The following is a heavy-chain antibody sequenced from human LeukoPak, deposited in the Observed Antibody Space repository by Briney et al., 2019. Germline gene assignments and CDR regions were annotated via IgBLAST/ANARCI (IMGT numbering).Heavy chain of an antibody. CDR2: INPSGGST. CDR1: GYTFTSYY. D-gene: IGHD2-2*01. CDR3: ARDISDCSSTSCPYYFDY. Sequence: APVKVSCKASGYTFTSYYMHWVRQAPGQGLEWMGIINPSGGSTSYAQKFQGRVTMTRDTSTSTVYMELSSLRSEDTAVYYCARDISDCSSTSCPYYFDYWGQGTLVTVSS. V-gene: IGHV1-46*01. J-gene: IGHJ4*02.